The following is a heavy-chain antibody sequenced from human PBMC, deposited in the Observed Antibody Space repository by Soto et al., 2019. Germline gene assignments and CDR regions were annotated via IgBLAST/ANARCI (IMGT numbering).Heavy chain of an antibody. Sequence: QVQLRETGPGLVKPSGTLSLICSVSGGSLGTSNWWSWFRQSPGKGLQWIGDIYETGRTKHNPSRQSRLTIAVDESKTQFSLKLASVPAADTAVYYCARRKLRLLEWTHGPFDSWGQGNLVIVSS. CDR2: IYETGRT. CDR3: ARRKLRLLEWTHGPFDS. J-gene: IGHJ4*02. V-gene: IGHV4-4*02. CDR1: GGSLGTSNW. D-gene: IGHD3-3*01.